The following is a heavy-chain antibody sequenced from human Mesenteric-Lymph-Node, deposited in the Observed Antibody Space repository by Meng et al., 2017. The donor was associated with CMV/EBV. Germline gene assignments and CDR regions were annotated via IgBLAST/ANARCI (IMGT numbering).Heavy chain of an antibody. D-gene: IGHD1-26*01. V-gene: IGHV3-69-1*01. Sequence: GESLKISCAASGFSFSPYTMHWVRQAPGKGLEWVSYISSSSTIYYADSVKGRFTISRDNAKNSLYLQMNSLRAEDTAVFYCARNSGSYVRAFDIWGQGTMVTVSS. CDR1: GFSFSPYT. CDR3: ARNSGSYVRAFDI. J-gene: IGHJ3*02. CDR2: ISSSSTI.